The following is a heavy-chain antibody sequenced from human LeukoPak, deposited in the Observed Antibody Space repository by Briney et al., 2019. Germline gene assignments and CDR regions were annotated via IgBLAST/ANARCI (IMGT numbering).Heavy chain of an antibody. V-gene: IGHV3-15*01. Sequence: GGSLRFSGAASGFPPSDVWMSGVRQAPGKGREGVGRLRSKSGGGTTDYAAAVKDRFTISRDDSQNTLFLQMDSLKTEDTAVYYCTTFADFWSPYSFDYWGQGTLVTVSS. D-gene: IGHD3-3*01. CDR1: GFPPSDVW. J-gene: IGHJ4*02. CDR3: TTFADFWSPYSFDY. CDR2: LRSKSGGGTT.